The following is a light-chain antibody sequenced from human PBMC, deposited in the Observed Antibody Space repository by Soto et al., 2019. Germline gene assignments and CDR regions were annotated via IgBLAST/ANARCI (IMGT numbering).Light chain of an antibody. CDR1: SGHSSYA. CDR3: QTWDTDIKVV. CDR2: VNNDGSH. V-gene: IGLV4-69*01. J-gene: IGLJ2*01. Sequence: QPVLTQSPSASASLGASVKLTCTLSSGHSSYAVAWHQQQPEKGPRYLMKVNNDGSHSKGDGIPDRFSGSSSGAERYLTISSLQSEDEADYYCQTWDTDIKVVFGGGTKLTVL.